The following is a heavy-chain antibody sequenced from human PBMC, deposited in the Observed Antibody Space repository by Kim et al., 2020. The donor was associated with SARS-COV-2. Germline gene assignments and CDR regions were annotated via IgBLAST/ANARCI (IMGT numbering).Heavy chain of an antibody. D-gene: IGHD3-10*01. CDR3: ARDGTYYYGSGSLDY. Sequence: DSGKGRLPVSRDNSKNTMYLQMNSLRAEDTAVYYCARDGTYYYGSGSLDYWGQGTLVTVSS. V-gene: IGHV3-30*07. J-gene: IGHJ4*02.